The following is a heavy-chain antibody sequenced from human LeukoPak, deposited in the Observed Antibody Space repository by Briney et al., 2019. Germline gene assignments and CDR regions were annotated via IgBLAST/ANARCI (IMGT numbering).Heavy chain of an antibody. D-gene: IGHD6-19*01. J-gene: IGHJ4*02. V-gene: IGHV4-59*08. CDR1: GGSISSYY. Sequence: PSETLSLTCTVSGGSISSYYWSWIRQPPGKGLEWIGYIYYSGSTNYSPSLKSRVTISVDTSKNQFSLKLSSVTAADTAVYYCARRSYSSGWYVGYWGQGTLVTVSS. CDR2: IYYSGST. CDR3: ARRSYSSGWYVGY.